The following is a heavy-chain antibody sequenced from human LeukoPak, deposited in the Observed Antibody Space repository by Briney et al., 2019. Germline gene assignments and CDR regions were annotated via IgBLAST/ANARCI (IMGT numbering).Heavy chain of an antibody. V-gene: IGHV4-30-2*01. CDR3: ARDLLPHYYDSSGPLDY. Sequence: PSQTLSLTCTVSGGSISSGGYYWSWIRQPPGKGLEWIGYIYHSGSTYYNPSLKSRVTISVDTSKNQFSLKLSSVTAADTAVYYCARDLLPHYYDSSGPLDYWGQGTLVTVSS. D-gene: IGHD3-22*01. CDR1: GGSISSGGYY. J-gene: IGHJ4*02. CDR2: IYHSGST.